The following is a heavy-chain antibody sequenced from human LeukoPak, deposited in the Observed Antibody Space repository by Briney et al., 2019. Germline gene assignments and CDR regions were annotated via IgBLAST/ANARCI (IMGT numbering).Heavy chain of an antibody. Sequence: SETLSLTCTVSGGSISSGSYYWSWIRQPAGKGLEWIGRIYTSGSTNYNPSLKSRVTISVDTSKNQFSLKLSSVTAADTAVYYCARSSQNFYWGDSSGYYFDYWGQGTLVTVSS. D-gene: IGHD3-22*01. J-gene: IGHJ4*02. CDR2: IYTSGST. CDR3: ARSSQNFYWGDSSGYYFDY. CDR1: GGSISSGSYY. V-gene: IGHV4-61*02.